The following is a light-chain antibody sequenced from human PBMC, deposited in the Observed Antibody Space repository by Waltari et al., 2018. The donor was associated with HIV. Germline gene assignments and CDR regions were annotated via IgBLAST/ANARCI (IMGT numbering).Light chain of an antibody. CDR1: QAIRND. CDR3: LQDYTYPYT. V-gene: IGKV1-6*01. CDR2: AAS. Sequence: AIQMTQSPSSMSASVGDRVTITCRVSQAIRNDLGWYQQKPGKGPKLLIYAASTLQRGVPSRFSGSQSGTDFTLTISSLQPEDFATYYCLQDYTYPYTFGQGTKLEIK. J-gene: IGKJ2*01.